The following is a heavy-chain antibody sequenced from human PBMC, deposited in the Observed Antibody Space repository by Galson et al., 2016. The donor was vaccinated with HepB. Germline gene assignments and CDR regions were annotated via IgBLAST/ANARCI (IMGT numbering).Heavy chain of an antibody. CDR3: AKGRIQLWLRESLDY. Sequence: SLRLSCAASGFTFSKYAMSWVRQAPGKGLEWVSVISGSGDRTYYADSVKGRFTISRDNSNNTLYLQMNSLRAEDTAVYYCAKGRIQLWLRESLDYWGQGTLVTVSS. V-gene: IGHV3-23*01. J-gene: IGHJ4*02. CDR2: ISGSGDRT. D-gene: IGHD5-18*01. CDR1: GFTFSKYA.